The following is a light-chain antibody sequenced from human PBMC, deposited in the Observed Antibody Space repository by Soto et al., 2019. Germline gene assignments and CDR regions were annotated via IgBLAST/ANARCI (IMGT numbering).Light chain of an antibody. CDR2: STN. CDR1: SGSVSTSYY. CDR3: ALYMGSGIWV. J-gene: IGLJ3*02. Sequence: QAVLTQEPSFSVSPGRTVTLTCGLSSGSVSTSYYPSWYQQTPGQAPRTLIYSTNTRSSGVPDRFSGSILGNKAALTITGAQADDEADYYCALYMGSGIWVFGGGTQLTVL. V-gene: IGLV8-61*01.